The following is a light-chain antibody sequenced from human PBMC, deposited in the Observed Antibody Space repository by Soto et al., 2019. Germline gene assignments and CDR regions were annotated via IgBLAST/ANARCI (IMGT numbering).Light chain of an antibody. CDR2: KAS. CDR1: QSLSIW. V-gene: IGKV1-5*03. Sequence: DFQMTQSPSTLSASEGDRAAITCGASQSLSIWLAWYQQKPGKAPKLLIYKASSLESGVPSRFSGSGSGTEFTLTISSLQPDDFATYYCQQYNDYSWTFGQGTKVEIK. CDR3: QQYNDYSWT. J-gene: IGKJ1*01.